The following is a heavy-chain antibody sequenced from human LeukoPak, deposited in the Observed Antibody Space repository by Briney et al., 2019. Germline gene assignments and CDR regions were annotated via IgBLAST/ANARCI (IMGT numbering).Heavy chain of an antibody. J-gene: IGHJ5*02. CDR2: ISSSGSTI. D-gene: IGHD6-13*01. Sequence: GGSLRLSCAASGFTFSSYEMNWVRQAPGKGLEWVSYISSSGSTIYYADSVKGRFTILRDNAKNSLYLQMNSLRAEDTAVYYCARAHSSSLAWFDPWGQGTLVTVSS. CDR1: GFTFSSYE. CDR3: ARAHSSSLAWFDP. V-gene: IGHV3-48*03.